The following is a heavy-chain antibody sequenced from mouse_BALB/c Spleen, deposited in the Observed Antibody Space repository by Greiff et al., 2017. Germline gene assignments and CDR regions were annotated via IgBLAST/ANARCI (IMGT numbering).Heavy chain of an antibody. D-gene: IGHD2-4*01. J-gene: IGHJ4*01. Sequence: EVHLVESGGGLVKPGGSLKLSCAASGFTFSSYAMSWVRQTPEKRLEWVASISSGGSTYYPDSVKGRFTISRDNARNILYLQMSSLRSEDTAMYYCARGGRLRPYYYAMDYWGQGTSVTVSS. CDR1: GFTFSSYA. CDR2: ISSGGST. CDR3: ARGGRLRPYYYAMDY. V-gene: IGHV5-6-5*01.